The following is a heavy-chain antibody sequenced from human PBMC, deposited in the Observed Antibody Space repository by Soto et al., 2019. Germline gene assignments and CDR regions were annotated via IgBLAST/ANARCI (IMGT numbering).Heavy chain of an antibody. CDR2: ISAYNGNT. V-gene: IGHV1-18*01. CDR3: ARYHDNLTGAGYYFSGMDV. J-gene: IGHJ6*02. Sequence: GASVKVSCKASGYTYTSYGISWVRQAPGQGLERMGRISAYNGNTNYAQKLQGRVTMTTDTATSTAYMEARSLRPDDTAVYYCARYHDNLTGAGYYFSGMDVWGQGTTVTVSS. D-gene: IGHD3-9*01. CDR1: GYTYTSYG.